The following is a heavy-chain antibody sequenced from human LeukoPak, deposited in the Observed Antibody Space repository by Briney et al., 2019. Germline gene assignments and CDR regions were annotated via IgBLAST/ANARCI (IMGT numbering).Heavy chain of an antibody. Sequence: GGSLRLSCAASGITFSNFGMHWVRQAPGKGLEWVAVVSDNGRTQYYADSVKGRFTISRDNAKNSLYLQMNSLRAEDTAVYYCARGRPKTYYYGSGINWFDPWGQGTLVTISS. V-gene: IGHV3-33*08. CDR2: VSDNGRTQ. J-gene: IGHJ5*02. D-gene: IGHD3-10*01. CDR1: GITFSNFG. CDR3: ARGRPKTYYYGSGINWFDP.